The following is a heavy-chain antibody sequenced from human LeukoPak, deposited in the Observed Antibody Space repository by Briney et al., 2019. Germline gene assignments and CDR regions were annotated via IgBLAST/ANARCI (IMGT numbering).Heavy chain of an antibody. V-gene: IGHV4-39*01. D-gene: IGHD3-22*01. CDR3: ARYYYDSSGYYFFDY. Sequence: SETLSLTCTVSGGSISSSSYYWGWVRQPPGKGLGWIVSIYYSGSTYYNPSLKSRVTISVDTSKNQFSLKLSSVTAADTAVYYCARYYYDSSGYYFFDYWGQGTLVTVSS. CDR2: IYYSGST. CDR1: GGSISSSSYY. J-gene: IGHJ4*02.